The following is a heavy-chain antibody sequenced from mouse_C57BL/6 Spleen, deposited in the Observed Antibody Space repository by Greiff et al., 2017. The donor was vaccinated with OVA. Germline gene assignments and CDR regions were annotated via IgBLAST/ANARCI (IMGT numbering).Heavy chain of an antibody. V-gene: IGHV5-4*01. D-gene: IGHD1-1*01. J-gene: IGHJ2*01. CDR2: ISDGGSYT. Sequence: DVHLVESGGGLVKPGGSLKLSCAASGFTFSSYAMSWVRQTPEKRLEWVATISDGGSYTYYPDNVKGRFTISRDNAKNNLYLQMSHLKSEDTAMYYCAREPTVVAPNYFDYWGQGTTLTVSS. CDR3: AREPTVVAPNYFDY. CDR1: GFTFSSYA.